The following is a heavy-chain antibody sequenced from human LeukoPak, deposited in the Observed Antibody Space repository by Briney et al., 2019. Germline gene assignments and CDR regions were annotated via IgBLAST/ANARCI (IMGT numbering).Heavy chain of an antibody. J-gene: IGHJ4*02. V-gene: IGHV4-61*01. Sequence: SESLSLTCTVSGGSVSGGNYYCSWIRQSPGKGLEWIGYIHYSGSTVYNPSLKSRVTMSIDTSKNQFSLNLSSATAADTAVYYCTRTGSTGGYWGQGTLVTVSS. CDR3: TRTGSTGGY. CDR2: IHYSGST. D-gene: IGHD1-7*01. CDR1: GGSVSGGNYY.